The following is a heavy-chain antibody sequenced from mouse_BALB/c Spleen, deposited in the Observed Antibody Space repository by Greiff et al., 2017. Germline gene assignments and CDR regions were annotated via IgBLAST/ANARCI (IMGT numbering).Heavy chain of an antibody. D-gene: IGHD1-1*01. Sequence: DVMLVESGGGLVQPGGSRKLSCAASGFTFSSFGMHWVRQAPEKGLEWVAYISSGSSTIYYADTVKGRFTISRDNPKNTLFLQMTSLRSEDTAMYYCARGGYYGYFDYWGQGTTLTVSS. CDR1: GFTFSSFG. CDR2: ISSGSSTI. V-gene: IGHV5-17*02. CDR3: ARGGYYGYFDY. J-gene: IGHJ2*01.